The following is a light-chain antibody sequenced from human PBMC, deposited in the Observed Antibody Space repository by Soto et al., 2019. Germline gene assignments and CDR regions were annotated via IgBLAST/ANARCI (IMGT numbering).Light chain of an antibody. CDR1: QTVLHGSNY. CDR2: WAS. V-gene: IGKV4-1*01. Sequence: DIVMTQSPDSLAVSLGERATINCKSSQTVLHGSNYLAWYQQKPGQPPKLLIYWASTRESGVPDRFSGIGSGTDFTLTISSLQAEDVAVYYCQQYYTTPVTFGQGTKVEIK. CDR3: QQYYTTPVT. J-gene: IGKJ1*01.